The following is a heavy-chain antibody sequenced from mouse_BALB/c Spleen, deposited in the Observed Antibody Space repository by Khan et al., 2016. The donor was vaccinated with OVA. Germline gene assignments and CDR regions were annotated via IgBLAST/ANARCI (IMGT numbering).Heavy chain of an antibody. CDR1: GFNIKDTY. Sequence: VQLQQSGAELVKPGASVKLSCTASGFNIKDTYMHWVKQRPEQGLEWIGRIDPANGNTKYDPKFQGKATITADTSSNTAYLQLSSLTSEDTAVYYCPRTTVVGDFDYWGQGTTLTVSS. J-gene: IGHJ2*01. CDR3: PRTTVVGDFDY. CDR2: IDPANGNT. D-gene: IGHD1-1*01. V-gene: IGHV14-3*02.